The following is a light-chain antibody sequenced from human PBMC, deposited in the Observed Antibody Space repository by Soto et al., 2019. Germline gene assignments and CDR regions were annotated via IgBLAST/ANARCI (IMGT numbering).Light chain of an antibody. CDR1: SSDVGGHNY. Sequence: QSALTQSPSASGSPGQSVTISCTGTSSDVGGHNYVSWYQHHPGKAPKLIIYEVSKRPSAVPDRFSGSKSGNTASLTVSGLQAEDEAVYYCSSTAGSDKWVFGGGTKLTVL. V-gene: IGLV2-8*01. CDR2: EVS. J-gene: IGLJ3*02. CDR3: SSTAGSDKWV.